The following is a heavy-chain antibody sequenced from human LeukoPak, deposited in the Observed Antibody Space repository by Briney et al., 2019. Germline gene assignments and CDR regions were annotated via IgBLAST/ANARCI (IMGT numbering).Heavy chain of an antibody. V-gene: IGHV5-51*01. CDR1: GYFFNTYW. D-gene: IGHD3-10*01. CDR2: ISPDDSYT. J-gene: IGHJ4*02. Sequence: GESLPISCEGSGYFFNTYWVAWVRQTPGKGLEWMGIISPDDSYTRYSPSFAGHITISADKSISTAYLQWTSLKASDSAMYYCARYTGSFTRLDYWGQGTLVTVSS. CDR3: ARYTGSFTRLDY.